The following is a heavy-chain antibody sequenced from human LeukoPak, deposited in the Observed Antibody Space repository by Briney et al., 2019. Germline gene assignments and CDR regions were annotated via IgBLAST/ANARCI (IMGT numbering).Heavy chain of an antibody. CDR2: IYTSGST. V-gene: IGHV4-4*07. D-gene: IGHD2-2*01. CDR3: ARDILGYCSSTSCPTRWFDP. Sequence: KPSETLSLTCTVPGGSISSYYWSWIRQPARKELEWIGRIYTSGSTNYNPSLKSRVTMSVDTSKNQFSLKLSSVTAADTAVYYCARDILGYCSSTSCPTRWFDPWGQGTLVTVSS. CDR1: GGSISSYY. J-gene: IGHJ5*02.